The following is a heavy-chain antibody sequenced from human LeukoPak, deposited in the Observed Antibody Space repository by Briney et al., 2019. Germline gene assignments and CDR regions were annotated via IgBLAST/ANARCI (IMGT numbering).Heavy chain of an antibody. D-gene: IGHD6-13*01. V-gene: IGHV3-66*01. Sequence: PGGSLRLSCAASGFAVSSTYMTWVRQAPGKGLEWVSVLYSGGTTYYADSVKGRFSISRDNSKNTLYLQMNSLRAEDTAVYYCAGGHRTAASLYWGQGTLVTVSS. CDR3: AGGHRTAASLY. J-gene: IGHJ4*02. CDR2: LYSGGTT. CDR1: GFAVSSTY.